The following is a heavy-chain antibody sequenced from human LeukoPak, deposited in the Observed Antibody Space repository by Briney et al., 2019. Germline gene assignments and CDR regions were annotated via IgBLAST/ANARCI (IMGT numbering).Heavy chain of an antibody. CDR1: GYTLTELS. D-gene: IGHD3-22*01. Sequence: ASVKVSCKVSGYTLTELSMHWVRQAPGKGGEWMGGFDPEDGETIYAQKFQGRVTMTEDTSTDTAYMELSSLRSEDTAVYYCATKGRGGITMILYGMDVWGQGTTVTVSS. J-gene: IGHJ6*02. CDR2: FDPEDGET. CDR3: ATKGRGGITMILYGMDV. V-gene: IGHV1-24*01.